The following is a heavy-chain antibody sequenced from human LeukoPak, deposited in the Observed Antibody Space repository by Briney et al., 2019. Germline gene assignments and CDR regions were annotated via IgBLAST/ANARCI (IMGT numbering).Heavy chain of an antibody. CDR2: ISGSGSST. J-gene: IGHJ4*02. D-gene: IGHD6-6*01. Sequence: GGSLRLSCTASGFTFSSYPMTWVRQAPGKGLEWVPSISGSGSSTYYADSVKGRFTISRDNSKNTLYLQMNSLRAEDTAVYYCAKDLSSSWNDYWGQGTLVTVSS. CDR3: AKDLSSSWNDY. V-gene: IGHV3-23*01. CDR1: GFTFSSYP.